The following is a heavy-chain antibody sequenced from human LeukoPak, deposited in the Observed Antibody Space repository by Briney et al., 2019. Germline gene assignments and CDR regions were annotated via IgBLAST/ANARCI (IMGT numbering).Heavy chain of an antibody. CDR1: GGSINSASHY. D-gene: IGHD4-17*01. CDR3: ARETTAHGYFDY. J-gene: IGHJ4*02. Sequence: SETLSLTCTVSGGSINSASHYWGWIRQPADKVLEWIGRLYFSGTTNYNPSLTSRVTISLDTSKNQFSLILSSVTAADTAVYYCARETTAHGYFDYWGQGTLVTVSS. V-gene: IGHV4-61*02. CDR2: LYFSGTT.